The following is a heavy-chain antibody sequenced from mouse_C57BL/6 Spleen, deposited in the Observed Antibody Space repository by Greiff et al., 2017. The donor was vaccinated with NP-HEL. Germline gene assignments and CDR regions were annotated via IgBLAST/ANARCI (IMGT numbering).Heavy chain of an antibody. D-gene: IGHD2-3*01. CDR1: GFTFSSYA. J-gene: IGHJ1*03. CDR3: ARDPYDGYDPWYFGV. V-gene: IGHV5-4*01. Sequence: EVQLVESGGGLVKPGGSLKLSCAASGFTFSSYAMSWVRQTPEKRLEWVATISDGGSYTYYPDNVKGRFTISRDNAKNNLYLQMSHLRSEDTAMYYCARDPYDGYDPWYFGVWGTGTTVTVSS. CDR2: ISDGGSYT.